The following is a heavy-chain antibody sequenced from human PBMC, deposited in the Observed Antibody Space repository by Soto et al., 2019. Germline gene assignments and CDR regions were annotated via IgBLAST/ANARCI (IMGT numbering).Heavy chain of an antibody. CDR3: AHLTYYYDSSGYYSRAEYFQH. V-gene: IGHV2-5*02. J-gene: IGHJ1*01. D-gene: IGHD3-22*01. Sequence: SGPTLVNPTQTLTLTCTFSGFSLSTSGVGVGWIRQPPGKALEWLALIYWDDDKRYSPSLKSRLTITKDASKNQVVLTMTNMDPVDTATYYCAHLTYYYDSSGYYSRAEYFQHWGQGTLVTVSS. CDR2: IYWDDDK. CDR1: GFSLSTSGVG.